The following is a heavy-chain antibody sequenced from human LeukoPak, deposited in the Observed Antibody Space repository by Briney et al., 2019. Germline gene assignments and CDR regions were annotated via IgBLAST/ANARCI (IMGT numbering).Heavy chain of an antibody. J-gene: IGHJ6*02. D-gene: IGHD4-17*01. Sequence: GGSLRLSCVASGFTFRTSWMTWVRQTPDKGLEWVASIKPDGSDKYYVDSVRGRFTISRDNAKNSLYLQMNSLRAEDTAVYYCARATVTNTVMDVWGQGTSVTVSS. CDR2: IKPDGSDK. CDR3: ARATVTNTVMDV. V-gene: IGHV3-7*01. CDR1: GFTFRTSW.